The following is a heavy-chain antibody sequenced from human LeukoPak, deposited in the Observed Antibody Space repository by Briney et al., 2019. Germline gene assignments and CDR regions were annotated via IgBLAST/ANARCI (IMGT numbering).Heavy chain of an antibody. D-gene: IGHD3/OR15-3a*01. Sequence: PSETLSLTCTVSGGSISNYYWNWIRQPAGKGLEWIGRVYISESSKYNPSLTSRVTISLDKSKNQLSLNLSSVTAADTAVYYCARQHFLTSLLDSWGQGTLVTASS. CDR2: VYISESS. V-gene: IGHV4-4*07. J-gene: IGHJ4*02. CDR1: GGSISNYY. CDR3: ARQHFLTSLLDS.